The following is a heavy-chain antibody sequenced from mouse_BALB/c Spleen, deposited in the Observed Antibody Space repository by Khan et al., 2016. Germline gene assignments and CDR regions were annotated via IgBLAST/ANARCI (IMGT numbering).Heavy chain of an antibody. V-gene: IGHV1S136*01. CDR1: GYTFTSYV. CDR2: INPYNDGT. Sequence: VQLQQPGPELVKPGASVKMSCKASGYTFTSYVMHWVKQKPGQGLEWIGYINPYNDGTKYTEKFKGKATLTSDTSSSTAYMELSSLTSEDSAVYDWARYDGAMDYWGEGTSVTVSS. CDR3: ARYDGAMDY. J-gene: IGHJ4*01. D-gene: IGHD2-14*01.